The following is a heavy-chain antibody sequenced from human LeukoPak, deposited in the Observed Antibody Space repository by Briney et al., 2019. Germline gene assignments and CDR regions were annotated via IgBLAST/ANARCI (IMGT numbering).Heavy chain of an antibody. CDR2: MYGTCNI. Sequence: PGGSLRLSCSASGFTGSTTYMAWVRHAPEKGVEWVSVMYGTCNIYYADSVKGRFTISRDDSNNTLYLQMNSLEAADTAVYYCARGVLGLKPLDYWGQGTLVTVSS. CDR3: ARGVLGLKPLDY. V-gene: IGHV3-53*01. J-gene: IGHJ4*02. CDR1: GFTGSTTY. D-gene: IGHD1-26*01.